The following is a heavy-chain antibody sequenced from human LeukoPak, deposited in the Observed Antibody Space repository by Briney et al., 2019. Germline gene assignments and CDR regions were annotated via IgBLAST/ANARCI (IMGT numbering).Heavy chain of an antibody. Sequence: SETLSLTCTVSGAYLSAFYWSWIRQPAGKGLEWIGRIYTTGSTNYHPSLKSRVTMSVDTSKNQFSLKVTSVTAADTAVYYCAREDYDSSGYYFLDYWGQGTLVTVSS. CDR2: IYTTGST. J-gene: IGHJ4*02. CDR1: GAYLSAFY. CDR3: AREDYDSSGYYFLDY. V-gene: IGHV4-4*07. D-gene: IGHD3-22*01.